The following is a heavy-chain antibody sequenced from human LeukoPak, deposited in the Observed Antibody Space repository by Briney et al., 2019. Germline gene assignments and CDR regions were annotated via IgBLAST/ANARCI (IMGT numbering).Heavy chain of an antibody. Sequence: GGSLRLSCVTSGFSFNRYSMNWVRQAPGKGLEWVAVIWYDGSNKYYADSVKGRFTISRDNSKNTLYLQMNSLRAEDTAVYYCAKDGVVGPTHYYYYMDVWGKGTTVTVSS. CDR1: GFSFNRYS. CDR2: IWYDGSNK. J-gene: IGHJ6*03. D-gene: IGHD1-26*01. V-gene: IGHV3-33*06. CDR3: AKDGVVGPTHYYYYMDV.